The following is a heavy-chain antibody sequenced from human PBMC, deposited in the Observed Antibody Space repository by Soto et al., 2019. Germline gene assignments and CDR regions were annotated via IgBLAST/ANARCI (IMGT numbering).Heavy chain of an antibody. CDR1: GVSISNTSYY. CDR2: IYFSGST. Sequence: LSLTCSVAGVSISNTSYYWGWIRQPPGKGLEWVGTIYFSGSTFYNPSLKSRVTISIDTSKNQFSLRLSSVTAADTAVYYCARHGSYWGQGTLVTVSS. CDR3: ARHGSY. J-gene: IGHJ4*02. V-gene: IGHV4-39*01.